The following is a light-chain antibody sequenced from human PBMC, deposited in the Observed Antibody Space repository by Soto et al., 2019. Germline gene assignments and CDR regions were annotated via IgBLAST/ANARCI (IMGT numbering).Light chain of an antibody. V-gene: IGKV1-9*01. Sequence: DIQLTESPSFLSASVGARVTITCRASQGISSYLAWYKQKPGKAPKLLSYAASTLQSGVPSRFSGSGSGTDFTLTISSLQPDDFETYYCQQYNSYLITFGQGTRLEIK. CDR1: QGISSY. CDR2: AAS. CDR3: QQYNSYLIT. J-gene: IGKJ5*01.